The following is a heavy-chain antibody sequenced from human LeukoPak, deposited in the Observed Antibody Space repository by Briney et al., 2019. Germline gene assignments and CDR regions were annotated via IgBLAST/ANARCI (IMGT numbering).Heavy chain of an antibody. D-gene: IGHD3-16*01. Sequence: ASVKVSCKASGFTFNHYGFSWVRQAPGQGLEWMGGISAYSGLTNYAQRFQGRLTVTTDTSTSTVYMELRSLRSDDTAIYYCARGGLSTEAHGLDVWGQGATVTVS. J-gene: IGHJ6*02. CDR1: GFTFNHYG. CDR2: ISAYSGLT. V-gene: IGHV1-18*01. CDR3: ARGGLSTEAHGLDV.